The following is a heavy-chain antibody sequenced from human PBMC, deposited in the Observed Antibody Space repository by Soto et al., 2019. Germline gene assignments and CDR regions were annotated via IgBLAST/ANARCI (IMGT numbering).Heavy chain of an antibody. D-gene: IGHD6-19*01. J-gene: IGHJ4*02. CDR1: GFTFSSYA. CDR3: AKPGYLEQWLVRGYFDY. V-gene: IGHV3-23*01. CDR2: ISSSGGTT. Sequence: VQLLDSGGGLVQPGGSLRLSCAASGFTFSSYAMSWVRQAPGKGLEWVSAISSSGGTTHYADSVKGRFIISRDNSKNTLYLQMNSLRAEDTVVYYCAKPGYLEQWLVRGYFDYWGPGTMVTVSS.